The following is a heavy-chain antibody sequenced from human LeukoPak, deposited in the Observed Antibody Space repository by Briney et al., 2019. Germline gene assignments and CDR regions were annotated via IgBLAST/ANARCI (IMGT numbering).Heavy chain of an antibody. D-gene: IGHD2-8*01. V-gene: IGHV3-21*01. Sequence: GGSLRLSCAASRFTLSSYSMNWVRQAPGEGLEWVSSISGSSSYIYYAGSVKGRFTISRDNAKNSLYLQMNSLRAEDTAVYYCARELRAGYCTNGVCHTPFDYWGQGTLVTVSS. CDR1: RFTLSSYS. J-gene: IGHJ4*02. CDR3: ARELRAGYCTNGVCHTPFDY. CDR2: ISGSSSYI.